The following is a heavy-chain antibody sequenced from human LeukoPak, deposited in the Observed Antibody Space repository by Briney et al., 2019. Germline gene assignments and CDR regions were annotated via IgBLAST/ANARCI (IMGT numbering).Heavy chain of an antibody. D-gene: IGHD1-26*01. J-gene: IGHJ4*02. CDR2: MNPNSGNT. Sequence: ASVKVSCKASGYTLTSYDINWVRQATGQGLEWMGWMNPNSGNTGYAQKFQGRVTITRNTSISTAYMELSSLRSEDTAVYYCARGRGSSSQYYFDYWGQGTLVTVSS. CDR3: ARGRGSSSQYYFDY. V-gene: IGHV1-8*03. CDR1: GYTLTSYD.